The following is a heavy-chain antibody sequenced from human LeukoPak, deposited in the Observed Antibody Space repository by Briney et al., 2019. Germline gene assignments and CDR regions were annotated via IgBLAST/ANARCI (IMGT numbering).Heavy chain of an antibody. D-gene: IGHD6-6*01. CDR2: IYYGGST. J-gene: IGHJ4*02. Sequence: SETVSLTCTVSGDSISSSSYYWGWIRQPPGKGLEWIGSIYYGGSTYYNPSLKSRGHISVDTSKNQFSLKLSSVTAADTAVYYCARHYSSSSYYFDYWGQGTPVTVSS. CDR1: GDSISSSSYY. CDR3: ARHYSSSSYYFDY. V-gene: IGHV4-39*01.